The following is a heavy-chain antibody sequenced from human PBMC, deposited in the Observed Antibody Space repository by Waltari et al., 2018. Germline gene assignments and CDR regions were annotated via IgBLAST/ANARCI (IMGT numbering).Heavy chain of an antibody. D-gene: IGHD1-1*01. Sequence: GWGGRGPGKSLGWMGVIQPSDSDTRDDPSFEGQFTIAVDISLNTAYLQGSSLKASDTATYFCVRDEQPTGAGGDVWGQGTPVTVSS. J-gene: IGHJ4*02. CDR2: IQPSDSDT. V-gene: IGHV5-51*01. CDR3: VRDEQPTGAGGDV.